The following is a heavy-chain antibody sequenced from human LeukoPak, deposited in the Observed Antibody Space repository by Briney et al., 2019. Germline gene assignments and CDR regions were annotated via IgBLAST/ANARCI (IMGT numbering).Heavy chain of an antibody. CDR3: TKATQWLAFDY. V-gene: IGHV4-59*11. J-gene: IGHJ4*02. Sequence: SETLSLTCTVSGGSISSQFWSWIRQPPGKGLEWIGNIYNSGTTNYNPSLESRVTISVDTSKNQLSLQLTSVTAADTAVYYCTKATQWLAFDYWGRGTLATVSS. D-gene: IGHD6-19*01. CDR2: IYNSGTT. CDR1: GGSISSQF.